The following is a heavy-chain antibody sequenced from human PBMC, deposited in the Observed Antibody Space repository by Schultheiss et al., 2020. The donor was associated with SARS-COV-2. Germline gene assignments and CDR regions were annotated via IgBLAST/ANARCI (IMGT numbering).Heavy chain of an antibody. CDR2: ISSSSSYI. J-gene: IGHJ4*01. D-gene: IGHD1-7*01. Sequence: AGSLRLSCAASGFTFSSYSMNWVRQAPGKGLEWVSSISSSSSYIYYADSVKGRFTISRDNAKNSLYLQMNSLKTEDTAVYYCTTDVRETGTTLPFDYWGRNPGHRLL. CDR3: TTDVRETGTTLPFDY. V-gene: IGHV3-21*03. CDR1: GFTFSSYS.